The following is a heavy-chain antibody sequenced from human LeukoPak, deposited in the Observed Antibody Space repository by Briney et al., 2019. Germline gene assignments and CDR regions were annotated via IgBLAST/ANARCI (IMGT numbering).Heavy chain of an antibody. J-gene: IGHJ4*02. CDR2: ITWNSDSI. D-gene: IGHD1-26*01. Sequence: SGGSLRLSCAASGFIFDDYAMHWVRQAPGKGLEWVSGITWNSDSIDYADSVKGRFTISRDNAKNSLYLQMNSLRAEDMALYYCARDSGSYYGYWGQGTLVTVSS. CDR1: GFIFDDYA. V-gene: IGHV3-9*03. CDR3: ARDSGSYYGY.